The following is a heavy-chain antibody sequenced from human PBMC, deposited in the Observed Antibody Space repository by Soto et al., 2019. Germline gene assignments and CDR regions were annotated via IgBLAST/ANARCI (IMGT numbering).Heavy chain of an antibody. V-gene: IGHV4-31*03. CDR3: ARADTAMVLGPFDY. CDR2: IYYSGST. D-gene: IGHD5-18*01. CDR1: GSISSGGYY. Sequence: SETLPHLHCLCGSISSGGYYWSWIRQHPGKGLEWIGYIYYSGSTYYNPSLKSRVTISVDTSKNQFSLKLSSVTAADTAVYYCARADTAMVLGPFDYWGQGTLVTVSS. J-gene: IGHJ4*02.